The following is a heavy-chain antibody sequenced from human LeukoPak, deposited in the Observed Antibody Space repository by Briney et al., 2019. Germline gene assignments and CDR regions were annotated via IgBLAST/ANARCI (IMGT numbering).Heavy chain of an antibody. J-gene: IGHJ4*02. CDR1: GGSISSYY. CDR2: IYYSGST. Sequence: SETLSLTCTVSGGSISSYYWSWIRQPPGKGLEWIGYIYYSGSTNYNPSLKSRVTISVDTSKNQFSLKLSSVTAADTAVYYCARATVFVTFDYWGQGTLVTVSS. V-gene: IGHV4-59*01. CDR3: ARATVFVTFDY. D-gene: IGHD3-16*02.